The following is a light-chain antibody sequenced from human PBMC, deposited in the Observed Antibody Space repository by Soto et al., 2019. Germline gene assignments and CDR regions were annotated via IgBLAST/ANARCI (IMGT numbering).Light chain of an antibody. Sequence: DIKMTQSPSSLSASLGDRVTISCQASQDISNSFNWYQQKSGKAPELLIYNAANLDTGVPSRFRGSGSGTHFTFTISSRQPEDSATYYCQHYNNLPPTFGPGTRVDIK. J-gene: IGKJ3*01. CDR1: QDISNS. V-gene: IGKV1-33*01. CDR3: QHYNNLPPT. CDR2: NAA.